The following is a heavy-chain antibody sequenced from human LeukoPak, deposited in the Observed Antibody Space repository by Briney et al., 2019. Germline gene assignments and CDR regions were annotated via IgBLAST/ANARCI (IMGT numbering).Heavy chain of an antibody. D-gene: IGHD3-3*01. V-gene: IGHV3-23*01. CDR1: GLTFSSYA. CDR2: ISGSGGST. CDR3: AKGITRFWSGYYPSNWFDP. Sequence: GGSLRLSCAASGLTFSSYAMNWVRQAPGKGLEWVPAISGSGGSTYYADSVKGRFTISRDNSKNTLYLQMNSLRAEDTAVYYCAKGITRFWSGYYPSNWFDPWGQGTLVTVSS. J-gene: IGHJ5*02.